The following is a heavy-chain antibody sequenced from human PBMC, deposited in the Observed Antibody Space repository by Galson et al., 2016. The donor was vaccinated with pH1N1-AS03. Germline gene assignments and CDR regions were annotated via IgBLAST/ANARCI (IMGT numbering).Heavy chain of an antibody. CDR2: IYYSGKS. CDR1: GDSITRSC. Sequence: ETLSLTCTVSGDSITRSCWAWMRQTPGKGLEWLGYIYYSGKSIYNPSLESRVTISLSTSMTQFSLSLNSVTAADTAVYFCARGASTVFGFVMGYFDSWGQGILVTVSS. J-gene: IGHJ4*02. D-gene: IGHD3-3*01. V-gene: IGHV4-59*01. CDR3: ARGASTVFGFVMGYFDS.